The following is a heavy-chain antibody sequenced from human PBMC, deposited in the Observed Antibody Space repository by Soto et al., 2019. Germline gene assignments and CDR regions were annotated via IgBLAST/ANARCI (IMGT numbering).Heavy chain of an antibody. V-gene: IGHV3-30*18. CDR1: GFTFSSYG. D-gene: IGHD2-15*01. CDR3: AKDRYCSGGSCLNYYGMDV. Sequence: PGGPLRLSCAASGFTFSSYGMHWVRQAPGKGLEWVAVISYDGSDKYYADSVKGRFTISRDNSKNTLSLQMKSLRAEDTAVYYCAKDRYCSGGSCLNYYGMDVWGQGTTVTVSS. CDR2: ISYDGSDK. J-gene: IGHJ6*02.